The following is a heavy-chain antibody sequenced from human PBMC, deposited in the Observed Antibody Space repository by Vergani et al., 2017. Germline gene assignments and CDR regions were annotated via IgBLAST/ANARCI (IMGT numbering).Heavy chain of an antibody. Sequence: QVQLQQWGAGLLKPSETLSLTCAVYGGSFSGYYWSWIRQTPGKGLEWIGSIYYSGSTYYNPSLESRVTMSVDTSKSQFSLKLSSVTAADTAVYYCAKTSMLLRFLHFDNWGQGTLVTVSS. J-gene: IGHJ4*02. V-gene: IGHV4-34*01. CDR2: IYYSGST. D-gene: IGHD2/OR15-2a*01. CDR3: AKTSMLLRFLHFDN. CDR1: GGSFSGYY.